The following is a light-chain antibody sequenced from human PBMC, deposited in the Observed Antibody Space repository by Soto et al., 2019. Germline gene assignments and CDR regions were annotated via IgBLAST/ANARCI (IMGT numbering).Light chain of an antibody. CDR2: DTS. Sequence: DIVLTQSPATLSLSPGERATLSCRASQSVSSYLAWFQQQPGQAPRLLIYDTSNRATGIPARFSGSRSGTDFTLTISSLEPEDFAVYYCQQRSNWLLTFGGGTKVEI. V-gene: IGKV3-11*01. CDR3: QQRSNWLLT. CDR1: QSVSSY. J-gene: IGKJ4*01.